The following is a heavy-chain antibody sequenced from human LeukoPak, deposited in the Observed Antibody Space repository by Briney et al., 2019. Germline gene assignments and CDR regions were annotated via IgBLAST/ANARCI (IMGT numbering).Heavy chain of an antibody. CDR2: ISAYNGNT. CDR1: GYTFTSYG. Sequence: ASVKVSCKASGYTFTSYGISWVRQAPGQGLEWMGWISAYNGNTNYAQKLQGRVTMTTDTSTSTAYMELRSLRSDDTAVYYCARDWAIVVVPSYWGQGALVTVSS. CDR3: ARDWAIVVVPSY. V-gene: IGHV1-18*01. J-gene: IGHJ4*02. D-gene: IGHD3-22*01.